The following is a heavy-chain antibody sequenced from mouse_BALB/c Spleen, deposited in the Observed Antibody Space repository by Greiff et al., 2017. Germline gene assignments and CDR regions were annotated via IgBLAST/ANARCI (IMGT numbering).Heavy chain of an antibody. CDR2: IWGDGST. J-gene: IGHJ2*01. D-gene: IGHD1-1*01. Sequence: VMLVESGPGLVAPSQSLSITCTVSGFSLTGYGVNWVRQPPGKGLEWLGMIWGDGSTDYNSALKSRLSISKDNSKSQVFLKMNSLQTDDTARYYCARSYGSRGGYLDYWGQGTTLTVSS. CDR1: GFSLTGYG. CDR3: ARSYGSRGGYLDY. V-gene: IGHV2-6-7*01.